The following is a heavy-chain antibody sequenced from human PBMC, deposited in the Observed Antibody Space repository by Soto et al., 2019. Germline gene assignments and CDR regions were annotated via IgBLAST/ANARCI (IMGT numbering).Heavy chain of an antibody. CDR3: ARDPDSSRADYYYYYGMDV. CDR1: GSTFSSYA. CDR2: IIPIFGTA. J-gene: IGHJ6*02. Sequence: QVQLVQSGAEVKKPGSSVKVSCKASGSTFSSYAISWVRQAPGQGLEWMGGIIPIFGTANYAQKFQGRVTITADKSTSTAYMELSSLRTEDTAVYYCARDPDSSRADYYYYYGMDVWGQGTTVTVSS. V-gene: IGHV1-69*06. D-gene: IGHD6-13*01.